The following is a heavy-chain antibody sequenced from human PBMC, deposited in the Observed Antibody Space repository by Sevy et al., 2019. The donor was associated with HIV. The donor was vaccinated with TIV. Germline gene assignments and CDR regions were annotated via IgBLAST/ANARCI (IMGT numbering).Heavy chain of an antibody. CDR1: GFTFSNYA. D-gene: IGHD4-4*01. V-gene: IGHV3-23*01. CDR2: ISNNGGRT. Sequence: GGSLRLSCAASGFTFSNYAMNWVRQAPGKGLESISSISNNGGRTYYIDSVRGRFTISRDNSKNKLYLQMNCLRAEDAATYYCAKDLSVTFSYWYGLDVWGQGTTVTVSS. CDR3: AKDLSVTFSYWYGLDV. J-gene: IGHJ6*02.